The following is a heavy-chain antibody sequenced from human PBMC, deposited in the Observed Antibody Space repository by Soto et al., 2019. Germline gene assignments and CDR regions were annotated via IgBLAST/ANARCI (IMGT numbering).Heavy chain of an antibody. Sequence: SETLSLTCIVSGASVTSGSYYWTWLRQPPGKGLEWIGYISYTGRTKYNPSLQSRVTISVDTSKNDFSLNLSSVTAADTAVYFCAREWGLLPYYVMNVWGHGTAVTVSS. CDR1: GASVTSGSYY. V-gene: IGHV4-61*03. CDR3: AREWGLLPYYVMNV. J-gene: IGHJ6*02. D-gene: IGHD7-27*01. CDR2: ISYTGRT.